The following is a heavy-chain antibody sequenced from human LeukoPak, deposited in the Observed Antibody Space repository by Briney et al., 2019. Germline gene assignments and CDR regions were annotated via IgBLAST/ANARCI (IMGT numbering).Heavy chain of an antibody. Sequence: SETLSLTCTVSGGSISSYYWSWIRQPAGKGLEWIGRIYTSGSTNYNPSLKSRDTMSVDTSKNQFSLKLSSVTAADTAVYYCARGRFGELFHYYMDVWGKGTTVTISS. D-gene: IGHD3-10*01. J-gene: IGHJ6*03. V-gene: IGHV4-4*07. CDR1: GGSISSYY. CDR3: ARGRFGELFHYYMDV. CDR2: IYTSGST.